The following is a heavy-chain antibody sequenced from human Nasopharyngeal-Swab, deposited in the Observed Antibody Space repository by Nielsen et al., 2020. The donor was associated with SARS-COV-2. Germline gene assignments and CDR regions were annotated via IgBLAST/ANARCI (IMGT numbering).Heavy chain of an antibody. CDR2: IYWDDDK. D-gene: IGHD4-11*01. CDR1: GFSLSNARMG. V-gene: IGHV2-5*02. Sequence: SGPTLVKPTETLTLTCTVSGFSLSNARMGVSWIRQPPGKALEWLALIYWDDDKRYSPSLKSRLTITKDTSKNQVVLTMTNMDPVDTATYYCAHRTTVTAFDIWGQGTMVTVSS. J-gene: IGHJ3*02. CDR3: AHRTTVTAFDI.